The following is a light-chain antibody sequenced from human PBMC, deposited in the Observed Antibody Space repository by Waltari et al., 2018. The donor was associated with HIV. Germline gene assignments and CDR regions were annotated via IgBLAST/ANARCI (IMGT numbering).Light chain of an antibody. CDR1: QSVYNN. CDR2: GAS. Sequence: EIVMTQSPAILSLSPGESAPLSCRASQSVYNNLAWYQQKNGQAPRLLIYGASTRATDIPDRFSGSGSGKEFTLTVSSLQSGDFAVYYCQQYHNWPQTFGRGTKVEIK. J-gene: IGKJ4*02. V-gene: IGKV3-15*01. CDR3: QQYHNWPQT.